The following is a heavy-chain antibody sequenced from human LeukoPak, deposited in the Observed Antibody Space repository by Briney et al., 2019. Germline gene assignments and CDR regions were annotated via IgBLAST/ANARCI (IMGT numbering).Heavy chain of an antibody. J-gene: IGHJ4*02. V-gene: IGHV4-31*03. D-gene: IGHD5-24*01. CDR3: ARDRRRDGYPSYFFDY. CDR1: GGSISSGGYY. CDR2: IYYSGTT. Sequence: ASETLSLTCTVSGGSISSGGYYWSWIRQHPGKGLEWIGYIYYSGTTYYNPSLKSRVTISVDTSQNQFSLKLNSVTAADTAVYFCARDRRRDGYPSYFFDYWGQGTLVTVTS.